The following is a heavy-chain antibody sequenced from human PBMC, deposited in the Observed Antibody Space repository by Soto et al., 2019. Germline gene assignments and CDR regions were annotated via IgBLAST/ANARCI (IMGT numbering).Heavy chain of an antibody. CDR1: GGSFTSNNW. V-gene: IGHV4-4*02. Sequence: PSETLSLTCAVSGGSFTSNNWWTWVRQPPGQGLEWIGEIYRTGSTNYNPSLKSRVTISLDKSENQFSLKVTSLTAADTALYFCARHEPPYYGDHTGIDYWGQGTRVTVS. CDR3: ARHEPPYYGDHTGIDY. CDR2: IYRTGST. D-gene: IGHD4-17*01. J-gene: IGHJ4*02.